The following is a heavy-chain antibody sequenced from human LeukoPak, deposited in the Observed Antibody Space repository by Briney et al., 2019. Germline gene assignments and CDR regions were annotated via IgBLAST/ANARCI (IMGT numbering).Heavy chain of an antibody. CDR3: AREVRRNMVVDYGMDV. D-gene: IGHD2-21*01. CDR1: GGSISSGGYS. CDR2: IYHSGST. J-gene: IGHJ6*02. V-gene: IGHV4-30-2*01. Sequence: SETLSLTCAVSGGSISSGGYSWSWIRQPPGKGLEWIGYIYHSGSTNYNPSLKSRVTISVDTSKNQFSLKLSSVTAADTAVYYYAREVRRNMVVDYGMDVWGQGTTVTVSS.